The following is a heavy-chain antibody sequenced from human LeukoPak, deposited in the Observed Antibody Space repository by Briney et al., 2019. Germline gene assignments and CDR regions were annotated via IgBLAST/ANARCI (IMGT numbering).Heavy chain of an antibody. V-gene: IGHV3-64D*09. CDR1: VFTLTTYG. Sequence: PGGSLSLAWSASVFTLTTYGIFWARQAPGKGLEYVSAISSNGGSTYYEDSGKGRFTISRDNSKKSLYLQMSSLRAEEPTFYYCVIDPSTVTAWFDLDVWGQGTTVTVSS. J-gene: IGHJ6*02. D-gene: IGHD4-17*01. CDR3: VIDPSTVTAWFDLDV. CDR2: ISSNGGST.